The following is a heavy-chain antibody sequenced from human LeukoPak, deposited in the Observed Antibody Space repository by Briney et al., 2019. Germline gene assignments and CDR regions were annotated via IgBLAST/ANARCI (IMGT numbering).Heavy chain of an antibody. CDR3: ARGLWFGELLFDY. D-gene: IGHD3-10*01. CDR2: IYYSGST. J-gene: IGHJ4*02. V-gene: IGHV4-59*01. Sequence: SETLSLTCTVSGGSISSYYWSWIRQPPGKGLEWIGYIYYSGSTNYNPSLKSRVTISVDTSKNQFSLKLSSVAAADTAMYYCARGLWFGELLFDYWGQGTLVTVSS. CDR1: GGSISSYY.